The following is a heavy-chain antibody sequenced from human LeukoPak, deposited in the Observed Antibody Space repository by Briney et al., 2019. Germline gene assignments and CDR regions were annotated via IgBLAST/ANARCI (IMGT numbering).Heavy chain of an antibody. D-gene: IGHD3-10*01. CDR2: INPSGGST. CDR1: GYTFIRYY. CDR3: ARDHEYYYGSGSYYPGGCDY. Sequence: ASVKVSCKTSGYTFIRYYMHWVRQAPGQGLEWMGLINPSGGSTTYAQKFQGRVTMTRDTSTSTVYMELSSLRSEDTAVYYCARDHEYYYGSGSYYPGGCDYWGQGTLVTVSS. V-gene: IGHV1-46*01. J-gene: IGHJ4*02.